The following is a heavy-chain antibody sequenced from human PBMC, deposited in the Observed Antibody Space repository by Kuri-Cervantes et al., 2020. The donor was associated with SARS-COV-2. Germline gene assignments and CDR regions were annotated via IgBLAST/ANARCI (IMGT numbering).Heavy chain of an antibody. Sequence: ASVKVSCKASGYTFTSYGISWVRQAPGQGLEWMGWISAYNGNTNYAQKLQGRVTMTIDTSTSKAYMELRSLRSDDTAVYYCARTSRRGNWFDPWGQGTLVTVSS. V-gene: IGHV1-18*01. CDR2: ISAYNGNT. D-gene: IGHD3-10*01. CDR1: GYTFTSYG. J-gene: IGHJ5*02. CDR3: ARTSRRGNWFDP.